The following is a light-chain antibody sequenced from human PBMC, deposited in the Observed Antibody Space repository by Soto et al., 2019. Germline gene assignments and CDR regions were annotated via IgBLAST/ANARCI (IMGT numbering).Light chain of an antibody. Sequence: DIQMTQSPSSLSASVGDTVTITCRASQLISSYLAWYQQKPGKAPRLLINKASRLESGVPARFSGSEYRAEFTLTITGLQPDDFATYYCQQYDRFWTFGQGTRVE. V-gene: IGKV1-5*03. CDR2: KAS. CDR1: QLISSY. J-gene: IGKJ1*01. CDR3: QQYDRFWT.